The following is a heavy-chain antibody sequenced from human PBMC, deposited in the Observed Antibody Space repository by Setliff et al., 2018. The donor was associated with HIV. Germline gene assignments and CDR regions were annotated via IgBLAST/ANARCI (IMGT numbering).Heavy chain of an antibody. V-gene: IGHV4-39*01. CDR2: IYSTGRT. D-gene: IGHD5-12*01. CDR3: ATPGYDDDVFGYFRF. Sequence: NPSETLSLTCTVSGGLISSSGSYWGWIRQPPGKGLEWIGNIYSTGRTYYKLSLESRVTISIDTSKNQLSLNVNSVTAADTATYYCATPGYDDDVFGYFRFWGRGTLVTASS. J-gene: IGHJ1*01. CDR1: GGLISSSGSY.